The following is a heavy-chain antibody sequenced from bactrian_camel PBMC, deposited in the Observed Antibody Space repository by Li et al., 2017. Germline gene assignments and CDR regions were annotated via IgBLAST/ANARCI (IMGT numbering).Heavy chain of an antibody. Sequence: VQLVESGGGSVQAGRSLRLSCAASGYTYSSTCMGWFRQAPGKEREGVATIYSRGPITYYAKPVKGRFTISLDDARDTVDLQMNNLKVEDTAMYYCAADTACSPTEVDTDYWGQGTQVTVS. D-gene: IGHD1*01. V-gene: IGHV3S31*01. CDR2: IYSRGPIT. J-gene: IGHJ4*01. CDR1: GYTYSSTC. CDR3: AADTACSPTEVDTDY.